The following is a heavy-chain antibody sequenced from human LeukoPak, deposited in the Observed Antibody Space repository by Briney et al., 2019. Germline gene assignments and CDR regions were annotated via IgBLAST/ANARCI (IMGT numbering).Heavy chain of an antibody. J-gene: IGHJ3*02. Sequence: PSETLSLTCTVSNDSISSTNYYWGWIRQPPGKGLEWIGTIYSGGTTYYNPSLKSRITMSVDTSKNQFSPKLTSVTAADTAVYYCARMDSHDAFDIWGQGTMVTVSS. V-gene: IGHV4-39*07. CDR3: ARMDSHDAFDI. CDR1: NDSISSTNYY. CDR2: IYSGGTT. D-gene: IGHD3/OR15-3a*01.